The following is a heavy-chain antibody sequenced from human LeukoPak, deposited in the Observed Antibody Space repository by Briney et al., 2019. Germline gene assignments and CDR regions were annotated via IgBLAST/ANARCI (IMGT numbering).Heavy chain of an antibody. CDR2: ISSSGSTI. CDR1: GFTFSDYY. D-gene: IGHD2-21*02. Sequence: GSLRLSCAASGFTFSDYYMSWIRQAPGKGLEWVSYISSSGSTIYYADSVKGRFTISRDNAKNSQYLQMNSLRVEDTALYYCARAQTYGDSRLLLDYWGQGTLVTVSS. V-gene: IGHV3-11*01. CDR3: ARAQTYGDSRLLLDY. J-gene: IGHJ4*02.